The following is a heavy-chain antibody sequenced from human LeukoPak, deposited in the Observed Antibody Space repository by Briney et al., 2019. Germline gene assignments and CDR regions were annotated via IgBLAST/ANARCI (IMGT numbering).Heavy chain of an antibody. V-gene: IGHV5-51*01. CDR3: ARVYGSGSYYTHFDY. J-gene: IGHJ4*02. CDR2: IYPSDSDT. D-gene: IGHD3-10*01. Sequence: GEPLKISCKGFGYCFTNFRIGWVRQMPGKGLEWMGIIYPSDSDTTYSPTFQGQVTISVDKSINTAYLQWSSLKASDSAIYYCARVYGSGSYYTHFDYWGQGTLVTVSS. CDR1: GYCFTNFR.